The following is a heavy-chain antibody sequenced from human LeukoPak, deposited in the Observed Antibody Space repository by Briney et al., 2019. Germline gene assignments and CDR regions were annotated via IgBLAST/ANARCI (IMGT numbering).Heavy chain of an antibody. CDR2: IIAIFGTA. V-gene: IGHV1-69*05. Sequence: ASVKVSCKASGGTFSSYAISWVRQAPGQGLEWMGRIIAIFGTANYAQKFQGRVTITTDESTSTAYMELSSLRSEDTAVYYCAREYYYDSSALLEYFQHWGQGTLVTVSS. CDR1: GGTFSSYA. J-gene: IGHJ1*01. CDR3: AREYYYDSSALLEYFQH. D-gene: IGHD3-22*01.